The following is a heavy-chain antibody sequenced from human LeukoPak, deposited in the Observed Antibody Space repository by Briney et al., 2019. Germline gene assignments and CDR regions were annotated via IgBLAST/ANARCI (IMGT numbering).Heavy chain of an antibody. Sequence: ASVKVSCKASGYTFTSYDINWVRQATGQGLEWMGWMNRNSGNTGYAQKFQGRVTMTRNTSISTAYMELSSLRSEDTAVYYCARGLHSGWYRYYYYGMDVWGQGTTVTVSS. D-gene: IGHD6-19*01. CDR1: GYTFTSYD. CDR2: MNRNSGNT. CDR3: ARGLHSGWYRYYYYGMDV. J-gene: IGHJ6*02. V-gene: IGHV1-8*01.